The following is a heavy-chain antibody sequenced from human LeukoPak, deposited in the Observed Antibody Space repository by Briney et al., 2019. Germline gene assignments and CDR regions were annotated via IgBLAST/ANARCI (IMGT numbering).Heavy chain of an antibody. CDR2: IYTSGST. J-gene: IGHJ5*02. V-gene: IGHV4-61*02. CDR3: ARSPQLLWFDP. CDR1: GGSISSGSYY. Sequence: PSQTLSLTCTVSGGSISSGSYYWSWIRQPAVKGLEWIGRIYTSGSTNYNPSLKSRVTISVDTSKNQFSPKLSSVTAADTAVYYCARSPQLLWFDPWGEGAPGTVSS. D-gene: IGHD6-6*01.